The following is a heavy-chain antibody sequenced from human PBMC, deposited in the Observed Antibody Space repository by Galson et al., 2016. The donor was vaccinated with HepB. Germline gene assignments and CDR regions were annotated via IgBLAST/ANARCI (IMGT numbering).Heavy chain of an antibody. CDR1: GFTFSYYG. D-gene: IGHD2-21*01. Sequence: LRLSCAASGFTFSYYGMHWVRQAPGKGLEWVAVTSSDESVKYYTESVKGRFTISRDNSKNTLFLQMTSLRAEDTAVYYCAKDGVAYCGTDCYFDYWGQGTLGTVSS. J-gene: IGHJ4*02. V-gene: IGHV3-30*18. CDR2: TSSDESVK. CDR3: AKDGVAYCGTDCYFDY.